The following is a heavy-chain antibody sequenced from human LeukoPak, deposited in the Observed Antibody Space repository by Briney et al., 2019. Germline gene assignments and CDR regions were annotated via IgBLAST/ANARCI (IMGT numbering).Heavy chain of an antibody. CDR3: ARVMTSVNTGDY. Sequence: GGSLSLSCAASGFAFSSYGMHWVRQAPGKGLEWVALIWYDGSNKYYADSVRGRFTISRDNSKNTLYLQMNSLRGEDTAVYYCARVMTSVNTGDYWGQGTLVTVSS. V-gene: IGHV3-33*01. D-gene: IGHD4-11*01. CDR2: IWYDGSNK. J-gene: IGHJ4*02. CDR1: GFAFSSYG.